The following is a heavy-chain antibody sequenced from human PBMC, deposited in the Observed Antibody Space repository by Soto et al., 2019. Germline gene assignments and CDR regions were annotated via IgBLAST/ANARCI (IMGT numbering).Heavy chain of an antibody. D-gene: IGHD3-10*01. CDR3: ARTPYYYGSGFQAGMDV. V-gene: IGHV2-70*01. CDR1: GFSLSTSGMC. CDR2: IDWDDDK. J-gene: IGHJ6*02. Sequence: VSGPTLVNPTQTLTLTCTFSGFSLSTSGMCVSWIRQPPGKALEWLALIDWDDDKYYSTSLKTRLTISKDTSKNQVVLTMTNMDPVDTATYYCARTPYYYGSGFQAGMDVWGQGTTVTVSS.